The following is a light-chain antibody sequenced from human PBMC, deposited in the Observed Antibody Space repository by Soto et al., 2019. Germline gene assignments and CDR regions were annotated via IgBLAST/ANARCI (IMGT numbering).Light chain of an antibody. V-gene: IGKV3-11*01. CDR1: QSVSSY. CDR3: QQRSNWPSS. Sequence: IVVRKSVATVSLYEGGRGSLTCRAIQSVSSYLAGYQQKPGQAPRLLIYDASNRATGIPARFSGSGSGTDFTLPISCLEPEDFAVYSCQQRSNWPSSFGGGTKWIS. J-gene: IGKJ4*01. CDR2: DAS.